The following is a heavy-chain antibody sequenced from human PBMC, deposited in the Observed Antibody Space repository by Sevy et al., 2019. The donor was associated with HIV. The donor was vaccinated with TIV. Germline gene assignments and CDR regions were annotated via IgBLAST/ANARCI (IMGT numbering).Heavy chain of an antibody. CDR1: GFTFSSYG. CDR3: AKGGYSSSPRYYYYYMDV. V-gene: IGHV3-30*18. Sequence: GGSLRLSCAASGFTFSSYGMHWVRQAPGKGLEWVAVISYDGSNKYYADSVKGRFTISRDNSKNTLYLQMNSLRAEDTAVYYCAKGGYSSSPRYYYYYMDVWGNGTTVTVSS. CDR2: ISYDGSNK. D-gene: IGHD6-6*01. J-gene: IGHJ6*03.